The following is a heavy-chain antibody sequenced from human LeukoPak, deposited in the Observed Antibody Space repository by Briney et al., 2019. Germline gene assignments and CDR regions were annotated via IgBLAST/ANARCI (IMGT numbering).Heavy chain of an antibody. V-gene: IGHV4-31*03. Sequence: PSQTLPLTCTVSGGSISSGGYYWSWIRQHPGKGLEWIGYIYYSGSTYYNPSLKSRVTISVDTSKNQFSLKLSSVTAADTAVYYCARDKAAAEDYGKPYSGPRREPYWYFDLWGRGTLVTVSS. CDR3: ARDKAAAEDYGKPYSGPRREPYWYFDL. D-gene: IGHD6-13*01. CDR1: GGSISSGGYY. J-gene: IGHJ2*01. CDR2: IYYSGST.